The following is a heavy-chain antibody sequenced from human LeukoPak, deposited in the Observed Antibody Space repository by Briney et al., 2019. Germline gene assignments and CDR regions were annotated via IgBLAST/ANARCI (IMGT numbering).Heavy chain of an antibody. CDR2: IGTASDT. CDR3: ARGPPRRKYYYMDV. J-gene: IGHJ6*03. D-gene: IGHD5-24*01. V-gene: IGHV3-13*01. CDR1: GFTFSSFD. Sequence: GGSLRLSCAASGFTFSSFDMHWVRQPTGQGLEWVSTIGTASDTYYPGSVEGRFTLSRDNAKNSLYLQVNSLTAGDTAVYYCARGPPRRKYYYMDVWGKGTTVTVSS.